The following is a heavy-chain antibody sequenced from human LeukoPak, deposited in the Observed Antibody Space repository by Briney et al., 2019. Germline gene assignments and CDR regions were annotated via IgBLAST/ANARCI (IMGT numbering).Heavy chain of an antibody. CDR1: GFTSSSYS. D-gene: IGHD5-12*01. Sequence: PGGSLRLSCVASGFTSSSYSMNWARQAPGKGHEWVSYISSSSSTIYYADSVKGRFTISRDNAKNSLYLQMNSLRGEDTAVYYCAREGGYSGYDFDPWGQGTLVTVSS. V-gene: IGHV3-48*04. CDR3: AREGGYSGYDFDP. CDR2: ISSSSSTI. J-gene: IGHJ5*02.